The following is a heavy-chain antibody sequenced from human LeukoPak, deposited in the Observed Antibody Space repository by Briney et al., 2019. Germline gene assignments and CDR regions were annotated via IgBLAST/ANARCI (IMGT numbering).Heavy chain of an antibody. J-gene: IGHJ4*02. D-gene: IGHD3-10*01. CDR3: AANSADYNTLGSSYKV. Sequence: PSETLSLTCTVSGGSISSYYWSWIRQPPGKGLEWIGYIYYSGSTNYNPSLKSRVTISVDTSKNQFSLKLNSVTAADTAVFYCAANSADYNTLGSSYKVWGQGTLVTVSS. CDR1: GGSISSYY. V-gene: IGHV4-59*08. CDR2: IYYSGST.